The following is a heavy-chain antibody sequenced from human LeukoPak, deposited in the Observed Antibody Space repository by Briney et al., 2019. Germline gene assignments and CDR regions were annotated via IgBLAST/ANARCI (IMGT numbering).Heavy chain of an antibody. CDR2: SDPEDGET. V-gene: IGHV1-24*01. J-gene: IGHJ4*02. Sequence: ASVKVSCKVSGYTLTELSMHWVRQAPGKGLEWMGGSDPEDGETIYAQKFQGRVTMTEDTSTDTAYMELSSLRSEDTAVYYCATVPVPLYSGYDPYYFDYWGQGTLVTVSS. CDR3: ATVPVPLYSGYDPYYFDY. D-gene: IGHD5-12*01. CDR1: GYTLTELS.